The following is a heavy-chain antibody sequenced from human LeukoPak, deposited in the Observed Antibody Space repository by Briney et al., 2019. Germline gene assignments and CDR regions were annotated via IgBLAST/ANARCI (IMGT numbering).Heavy chain of an antibody. Sequence: PGGSLRLSCAASGFTFRSYGMHWVRQAPGKGLEWVAHIRFDGTTKYYTDSVEGRFTISRDNAKNSLYLQMNSLGVEDTAVYYCARPTTVGSLFDYWGQGTLVTVSS. V-gene: IGHV3-33*01. CDR2: IRFDGTTK. CDR3: ARPTTVGSLFDY. J-gene: IGHJ4*02. CDR1: GFTFRSYG. D-gene: IGHD4-17*01.